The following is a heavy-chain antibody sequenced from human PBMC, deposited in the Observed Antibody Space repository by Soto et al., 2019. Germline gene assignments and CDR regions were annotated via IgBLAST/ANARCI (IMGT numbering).Heavy chain of an antibody. CDR3: AKDGRGPYSSSWYDWFDP. CDR2: ISNDGSNK. D-gene: IGHD6-13*01. Sequence: GGSLRLSCAASGFSFSTYGMHWVRQAPGKGLEWVAVISNDGSNKYSADSVKGRFTIPRDNSKNTLYLQMNSLRAEDTAVYYCAKDGRGPYSSSWYDWFDPWGQGTLVTVSS. CDR1: GFSFSTYG. V-gene: IGHV3-30*18. J-gene: IGHJ5*02.